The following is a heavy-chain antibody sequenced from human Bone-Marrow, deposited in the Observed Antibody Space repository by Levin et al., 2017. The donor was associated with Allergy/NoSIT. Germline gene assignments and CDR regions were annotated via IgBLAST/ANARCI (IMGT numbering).Heavy chain of an antibody. CDR2: ISWNSGRI. V-gene: IGHV3-9*01. Sequence: SLKISCAASGFTFDDYPMHWVRKAPGTGLEWVSSISWNSGRIDYADSVKGRFTVSRDNAKNSLHLQMNSLRVEDTALYYCTKSFTLFAVAFDDVGQGTLVAVSS. J-gene: IGHJ4*02. CDR1: GFTFDDYP. D-gene: IGHD3-3*01. CDR3: TKSFTLFAVAFDD.